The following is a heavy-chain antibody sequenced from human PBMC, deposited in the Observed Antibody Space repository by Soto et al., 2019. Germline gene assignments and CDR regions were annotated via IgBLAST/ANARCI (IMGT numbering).Heavy chain of an antibody. CDR1: GYTFTSYG. V-gene: IGHV1-18*01. CDR3: ARDPEGAAMVPHWFDP. D-gene: IGHD5-18*01. J-gene: IGHJ5*02. CDR2: ISAYNGNT. Sequence: ASVKVSCKASGYTFTSYGISWVRQAPGQGLEWMGWISAYNGNTNYAQKLQGRVTMTTDTYTSTAYMELRSLRSDDTAVYYCARDPEGAAMVPHWFDPWGQGTLVTVSS.